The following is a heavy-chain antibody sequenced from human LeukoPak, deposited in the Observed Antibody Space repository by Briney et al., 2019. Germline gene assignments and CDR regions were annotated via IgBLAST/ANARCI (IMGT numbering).Heavy chain of an antibody. D-gene: IGHD1-26*01. CDR2: IYHSGST. V-gene: IGHV4-38-2*02. J-gene: IGHJ3*02. CDR1: GYSISSNYH. CDR3: ARDNREGEIPDAFDI. Sequence: SETLSLTCTVSGYSISSNYHWGWIRQPPGKGLEWIATIYHSGSTYYNPSLKSRVTISVDTSKNQFSLKMRSVTAADTAVYYCARDNREGEIPDAFDIWGQGTMVTVSS.